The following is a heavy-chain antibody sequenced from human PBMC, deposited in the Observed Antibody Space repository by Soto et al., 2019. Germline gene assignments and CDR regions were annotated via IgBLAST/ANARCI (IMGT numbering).Heavy chain of an antibody. Sequence: GGSLRLSCAASGLTFSNHAMSWVRQAPGKGLEWVSGLSASGTNTYYADSVKGRFTISRDNSQNILYLQMNSLRAEDTALYYCARGMAFTIGWYFDYWGQGTLVTVSS. CDR2: LSASGTNT. D-gene: IGHD6-19*01. J-gene: IGHJ4*02. V-gene: IGHV3-23*01. CDR3: ARGMAFTIGWYFDY. CDR1: GLTFSNHA.